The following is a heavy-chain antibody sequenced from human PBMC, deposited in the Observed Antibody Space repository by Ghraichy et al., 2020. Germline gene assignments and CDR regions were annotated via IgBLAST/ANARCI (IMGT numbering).Heavy chain of an antibody. CDR3: AKDRGSVGVYYFDY. D-gene: IGHD2-15*01. CDR2: VSDSGGTT. CDR1: GFTFSSYA. V-gene: IGHV3-23*01. J-gene: IGHJ4*02. Sequence: GGSLRLSCAASGFTFSSYAMSWVRQAPGKGLEWVAAVSDSGGTTYYADSVKGRFTISRDNSKNTLSLQMNSLRVEDTAVYYCAKDRGSVGVYYFDYWGQGTLVTVSS.